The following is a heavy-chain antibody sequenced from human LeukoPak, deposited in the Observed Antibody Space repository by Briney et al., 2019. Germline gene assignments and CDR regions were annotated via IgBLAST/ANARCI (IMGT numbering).Heavy chain of an antibody. CDR2: INPNSGGT. J-gene: IGHJ4*02. D-gene: IGHD3-22*01. Sequence: GASVKVSCKASGYTFTGYYMHWVRQAPGQGLEWMGWINPNSGGTNYAQKFQGRVTMTRDTSISTAYMELSRLRSDDAAVYYCARVPQADSLSLDYWGQGTLVTVSS. CDR1: GYTFTGYY. CDR3: ARVPQADSLSLDY. V-gene: IGHV1-2*02.